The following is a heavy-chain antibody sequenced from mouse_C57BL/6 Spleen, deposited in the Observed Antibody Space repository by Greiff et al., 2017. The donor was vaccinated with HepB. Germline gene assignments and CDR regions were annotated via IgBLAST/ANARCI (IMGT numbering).Heavy chain of an antibody. Sequence: QVQLQQSGAELVRPGASVTLSCKASGYTFTDYEMHWVKQTPVHGLEWIGAIDPETGGTAYNQKFKGKAILTADKSSSTAYMELRSLTSEDSAVYYCTRGNYYGSSSPFDYWGQGTTLTVSS. CDR2: IDPETGGT. D-gene: IGHD1-1*01. CDR1: GYTFTDYE. CDR3: TRGNYYGSSSPFDY. V-gene: IGHV1-15*01. J-gene: IGHJ2*01.